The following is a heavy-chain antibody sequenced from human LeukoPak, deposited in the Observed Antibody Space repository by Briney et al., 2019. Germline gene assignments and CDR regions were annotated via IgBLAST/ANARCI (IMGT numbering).Heavy chain of an antibody. Sequence: ASVKGSCKASGYTFTSYYMHWVRQAPGQGLEWMGIINPSGGSTSYAQKFQGRVTMTRDTSTSTVYMELSSLRSEDTAVYYCARVRGVVVVAANDAFDIWGQGTMVTVSS. CDR3: ARVRGVVVVAANDAFDI. CDR1: GYTFTSYY. D-gene: IGHD2-15*01. J-gene: IGHJ3*02. CDR2: INPSGGST. V-gene: IGHV1-46*01.